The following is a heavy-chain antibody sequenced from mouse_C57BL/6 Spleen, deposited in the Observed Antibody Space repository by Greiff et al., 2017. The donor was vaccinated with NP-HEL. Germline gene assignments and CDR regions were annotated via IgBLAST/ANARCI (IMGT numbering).Heavy chain of an antibody. CDR1: GYTFTDYN. CDR3: ARIYGSSYGCAY. V-gene: IGHV1-18*01. Sequence: EVQLQQSGPELVKPGASVKIPCKASGYTFTDYNMDWVKQSHGKSLEWIGDINPNNGGTIYNQKFKGKATLTVDKSSSTAYMELRSLTSEDTAVYYCARIYGSSYGCAYWGQGTLVTVSA. J-gene: IGHJ3*01. CDR2: INPNNGGT. D-gene: IGHD1-1*01.